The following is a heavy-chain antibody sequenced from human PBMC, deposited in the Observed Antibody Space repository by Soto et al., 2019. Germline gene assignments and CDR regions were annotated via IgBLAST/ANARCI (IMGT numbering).Heavy chain of an antibody. CDR2: ISAYNGNT. CDR1: GYTFTSYG. CDR3: ARDRRGAPDWFDP. D-gene: IGHD1-26*01. V-gene: IGHV1-18*01. Sequence: QVQLVQSGAEVKKPGASVKVSCKASGYTFTSYGISWVRQAPGQGLEWMGWISAYNGNTNYAQKLQGRVTMTTDKSTSTAYMGLRSVRSDDTAVYYGARDRRGAPDWFDPWGQGTLVTVSS. J-gene: IGHJ5*02.